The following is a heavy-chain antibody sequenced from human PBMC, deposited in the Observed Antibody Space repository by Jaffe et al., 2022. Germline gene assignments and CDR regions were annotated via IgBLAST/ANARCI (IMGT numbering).Heavy chain of an antibody. CDR2: ISAYNGNT. V-gene: IGHV1-18*01. D-gene: IGHD2-8*02. CDR1: GYTFTSYG. CDR3: ARDAYCTGGVCYAYYYYYMDV. J-gene: IGHJ6*03. Sequence: QVQLVQSGAEVKKPGASVKVSCKASGYTFTSYGISWVRQAPGQGLEWMGWISAYNGNTNYAQKLQGRVTMTTDTSTSTAYMELRSLRSDDTAVYYCARDAYCTGGVCYAYYYYYMDVWGKGTTVTVSS.